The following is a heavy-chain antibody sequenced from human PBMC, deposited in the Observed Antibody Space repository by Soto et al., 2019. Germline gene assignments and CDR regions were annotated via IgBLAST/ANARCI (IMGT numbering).Heavy chain of an antibody. V-gene: IGHV4-59*01. Sequence: SETLSLTCTVSGGSISSYYWSWIRQPPGKGLEWIGYIYYSGSTNYNPSLKSRVTISVDTSKNQFSLKLSSVTAADTAVYYCARESTNCISTSCYSWFDPWGQGTLVTVS. D-gene: IGHD2-2*01. CDR1: GGSISSYY. CDR3: ARESTNCISTSCYSWFDP. J-gene: IGHJ5*02. CDR2: IYYSGST.